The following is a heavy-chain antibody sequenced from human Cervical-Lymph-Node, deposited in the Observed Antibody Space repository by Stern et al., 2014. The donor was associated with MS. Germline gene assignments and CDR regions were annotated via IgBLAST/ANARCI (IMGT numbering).Heavy chain of an antibody. Sequence: VQLVESGAEVKKPGASVKVSCKASGYTFTSYYMHWVRQAPGQGLEWMGIINPSGGSTSYAQKFQGRVTMTRDTSTSTVYMELSSLRSEDTAVYYCAMIVVENWFDPWGQGTLVTVSS. J-gene: IGHJ5*02. D-gene: IGHD3-22*01. V-gene: IGHV1-46*03. CDR2: INPSGGST. CDR1: GYTFTSYY. CDR3: AMIVVENWFDP.